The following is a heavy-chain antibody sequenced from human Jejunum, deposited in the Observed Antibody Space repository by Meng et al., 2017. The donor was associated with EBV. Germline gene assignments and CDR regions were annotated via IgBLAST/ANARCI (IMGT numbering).Heavy chain of an antibody. CDR2: IRSKKDGETT. Sequence: VLLFESGGVLVNAVVSLTLSCAASGFTFSSAGMTWVRQAPGKGLEWVGLIRSKKDGETTEDAAPVKGRFTISRDDSKNTVFLQMDSLKTEDTAVYYCGTGYSSASHDSYGGQGTLVTVSS. V-gene: IGHV3-15*01. J-gene: IGHJ4*02. CDR3: GTGYSSASHDSY. D-gene: IGHD3-22*01. CDR1: GFTFSSAG.